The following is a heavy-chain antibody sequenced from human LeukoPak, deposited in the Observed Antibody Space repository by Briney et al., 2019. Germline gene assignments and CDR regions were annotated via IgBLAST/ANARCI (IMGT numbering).Heavy chain of an antibody. CDR3: AKDTRLQDYYYYGMDV. CDR1: GFTFDDYA. Sequence: GGSLRLSCAASGFTFDDYAMHWVRQAPGKGLEWVSGISWNSGSIGYADSVKGRFTISRDNAKNSLYLQMNSLRAEDTALYYCAKDTRLQDYYYYGMDVWGQGTTVTVSS. V-gene: IGHV3-9*01. D-gene: IGHD4-11*01. CDR2: ISWNSGSI. J-gene: IGHJ6*02.